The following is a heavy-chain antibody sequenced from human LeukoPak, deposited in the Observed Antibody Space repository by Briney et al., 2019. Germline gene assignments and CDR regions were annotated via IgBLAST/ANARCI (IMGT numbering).Heavy chain of an antibody. J-gene: IGHJ4*02. CDR3: ARVLVGALDY. V-gene: IGHV3-7*03. D-gene: IGHD1-26*01. CDR2: IKEDGSEK. CDR1: GFTFRSYW. Sequence: GGSLRLSCAASGFTFRSYWMSWFRQAPGKGLEWVANIKEDGSEKSYVDSVKGRFAISRDNAKNLLYLQMNSLRAEETAVYYCARVLVGALDYWGQGTLVTVSS.